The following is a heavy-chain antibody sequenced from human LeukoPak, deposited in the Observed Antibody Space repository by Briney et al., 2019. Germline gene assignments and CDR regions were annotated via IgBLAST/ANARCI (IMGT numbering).Heavy chain of an antibody. CDR1: GFTFSSYA. D-gene: IGHD4-11*01. J-gene: IGHJ4*02. V-gene: IGHV3-33*08. CDR3: ARKPLSYSDYEVDY. CDR2: IWYDGSNK. Sequence: GGSLRLSCAASGFTFSSYAMHWVRQAPGKGLEWVAVIWYDGSNKYYADSVKGRFTISRDNSKNTLYLQMNSLRAEDTAVYYCARKPLSYSDYEVDYWGQGTLVTVSS.